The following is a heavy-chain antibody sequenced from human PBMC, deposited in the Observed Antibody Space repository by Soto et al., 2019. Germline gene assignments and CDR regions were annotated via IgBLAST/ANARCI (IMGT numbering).Heavy chain of an antibody. V-gene: IGHV3-11*01. J-gene: IGHJ6*03. Sequence: GGSLRLSCAASGFTFSDYYMSWIRQAPGKGLEWVSYISSSGSTIYYADSVKGRFTISRDNAKNSLYLQMNSLRAEDTAVYYCARQWLSYYYYMDVWGKGTTVTVSS. CDR1: GFTFSDYY. CDR2: ISSSGSTI. CDR3: ARQWLSYYYYMDV. D-gene: IGHD6-19*01.